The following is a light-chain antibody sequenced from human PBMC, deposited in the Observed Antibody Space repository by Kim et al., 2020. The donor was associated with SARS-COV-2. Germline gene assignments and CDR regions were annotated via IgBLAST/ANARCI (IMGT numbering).Light chain of an antibody. CDR1: QSVSSSY. CDR3: QQYGSSPPRIT. V-gene: IGKV3-20*01. J-gene: IGKJ5*01. CDR2: GAS. Sequence: GERATLSCRASQSVSSSYLAWYQQKPGQAPRLLIYGASSRATGIPDRFSGSGSGTDFTLTISRLEPEDFAVYYCQQYGSSPPRITFGQGTRLEIK.